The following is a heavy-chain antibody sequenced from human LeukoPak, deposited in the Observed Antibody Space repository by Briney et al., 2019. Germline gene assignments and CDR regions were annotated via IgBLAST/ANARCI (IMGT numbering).Heavy chain of an antibody. CDR3: AKEMAPEGYSYGYDY. CDR1: GFTFSSYW. CDR2: ISFDGSNK. D-gene: IGHD5-18*01. Sequence: GGSLRLSCAASGFTFSSYWTSWVRQAPGKGLEWVAVISFDGSNKYYADSVKGRFTTSRDNSKNTLYLQMNSLRADDTAVYYCAKEMAPEGYSYGYDYWGQGTLVTVSS. J-gene: IGHJ4*02. V-gene: IGHV3-30*18.